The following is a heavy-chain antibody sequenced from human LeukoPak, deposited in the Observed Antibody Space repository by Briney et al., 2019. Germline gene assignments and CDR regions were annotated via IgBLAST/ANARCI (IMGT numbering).Heavy chain of an antibody. CDR1: GFAFSTYD. J-gene: IGHJ4*02. Sequence: GGSLRLSCAASGFAFSTYDMHWVRQTPGKGLEWVTFIRNDGSTKYYVDSVKGRFTVSRDNSKNTLYLQMNSLRADDTAVYYCARGLLTRSSGYPYFDTWGQGTLVTVSS. V-gene: IGHV3-30*02. D-gene: IGHD3-22*01. CDR3: ARGLLTRSSGYPYFDT. CDR2: IRNDGSTK.